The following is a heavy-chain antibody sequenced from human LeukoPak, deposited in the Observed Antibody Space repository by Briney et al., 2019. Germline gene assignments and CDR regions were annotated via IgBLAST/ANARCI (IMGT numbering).Heavy chain of an antibody. CDR3: ARESAGSLHDSTAAFHY. J-gene: IGHJ4*02. Sequence: SETLSLTCSVSGDSVTSTYWSWIRQPPGKGLEWIAYGHHSESSNYNSSFRSRVIIPVDTSRNQFSPRLSSVTAADTAIYYCARESAGSLHDSTAAFHYWGQGILVIVSS. D-gene: IGHD2-8*02. CDR2: GHHSESS. CDR1: GDSVTSTY. V-gene: IGHV4-59*02.